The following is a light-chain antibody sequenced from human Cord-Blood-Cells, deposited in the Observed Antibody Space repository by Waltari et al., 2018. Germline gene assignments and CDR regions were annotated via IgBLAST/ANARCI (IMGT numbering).Light chain of an antibody. CDR1: QSVSSSY. V-gene: IGKV3-20*01. CDR3: QQYGSAPPT. CDR2: GAS. J-gene: IGKJ3*01. Sequence: EIVLTQSPGTLSLSPGERATLSCRASQSVSSSYLAWYQQKPGQAPRLLIYGASSRATGIPDRFSGSGSGTDFTRTISRREPEDFAVYYCQQYGSAPPTFGPGTKVDIK.